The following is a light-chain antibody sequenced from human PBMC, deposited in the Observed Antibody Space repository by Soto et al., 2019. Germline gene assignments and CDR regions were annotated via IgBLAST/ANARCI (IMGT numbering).Light chain of an antibody. Sequence: QSVLTQPPSTSGTPGQRVTISCSGSSSNIGSNNVNWYQQFPGTAPKLLIYTHDQRPSGVPDRFSGSTSGTSASLAISGLQSEDEADYYCAAWDDSLSGVVFGGGTKLTVL. CDR3: AAWDDSLSGVV. CDR1: SSNIGSNN. V-gene: IGLV1-44*01. J-gene: IGLJ2*01. CDR2: THD.